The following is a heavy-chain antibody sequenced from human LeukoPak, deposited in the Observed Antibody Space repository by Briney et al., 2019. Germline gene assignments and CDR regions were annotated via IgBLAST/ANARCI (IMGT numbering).Heavy chain of an antibody. CDR1: GGSISSYY. J-gene: IGHJ3*02. D-gene: IGHD3-22*01. Sequence: SETLSLTCTVSGGSISSYYWSWIRQPAGKGLEWIGRIYTSGSTNYNPSLKSRVTMSVDTSKNQFSLKLSSMTAADTAVYYCARHLYYDSSGDYAFDIWGQGTMVTVSS. CDR3: ARHLYYDSSGDYAFDI. V-gene: IGHV4-4*07. CDR2: IYTSGST.